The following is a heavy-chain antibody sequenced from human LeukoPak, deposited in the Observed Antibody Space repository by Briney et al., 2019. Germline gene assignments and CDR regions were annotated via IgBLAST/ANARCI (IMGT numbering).Heavy chain of an antibody. J-gene: IGHJ3*02. D-gene: IGHD6-19*01. Sequence: GGSLRLSCAASGFTFSSYAMHWVRQAPGKGLEWVAVISYDGSNKYYADSVKGRFTISRDNSKNTLYLQMNSLRAEDTAVYYCAGDHSSADAFDIWGQGTMVTVSS. V-gene: IGHV3-30-3*01. CDR1: GFTFSSYA. CDR2: ISYDGSNK. CDR3: AGDHSSADAFDI.